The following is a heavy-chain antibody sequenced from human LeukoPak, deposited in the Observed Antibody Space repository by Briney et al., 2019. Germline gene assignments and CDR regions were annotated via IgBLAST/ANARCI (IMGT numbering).Heavy chain of an antibody. J-gene: IGHJ4*02. V-gene: IGHV4-31*03. CDR3: ARLYGSGSNYLDY. D-gene: IGHD3-10*01. CDR1: AGSIRSDNYY. Sequence: SETLSLTCSVSAGSIRSDNYYWSWIRQFPGKGLEWIGYIYYSGSTYYNPSLKSRVTISLDTSKSHFSLNLNSVTAADTAIYYGARLYGSGSNYLDYWGQGTLVTVSS. CDR2: IYYSGST.